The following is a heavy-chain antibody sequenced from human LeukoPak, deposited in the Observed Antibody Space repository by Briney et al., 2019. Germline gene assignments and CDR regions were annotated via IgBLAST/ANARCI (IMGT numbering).Heavy chain of an antibody. CDR2: RYYSGST. D-gene: IGHD2-21*02. V-gene: IGHV4-59*01. CDR3: AGGGDWKYFHY. J-gene: IGHJ4*02. CDR1: GGSISSYY. Sequence: PSETLSFTCTVSGGSISSYYWSWIRQPPGKGLEWIRYRYYSGSTNYNPTLISRVTISVDTSRNQFSLKLTSVTAADTAVYFCAGGGDWKYFHYWGQGALVTVSS.